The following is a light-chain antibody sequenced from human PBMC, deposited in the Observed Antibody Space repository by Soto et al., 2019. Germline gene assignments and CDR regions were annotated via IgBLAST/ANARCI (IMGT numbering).Light chain of an antibody. CDR1: QSVLYNSNNKNY. CDR3: PQYYSNPS. Sequence: DIVMTQSPDSLAVSLGERATINCKSSQSVLYNSNNKNYLAWYQQKPGQPPKLLIYWTSTRESGVPERFSGSGSVTDFTLTINSLQAEDVAVYYCPQYYSNPSFGQGTKLEIK. V-gene: IGKV4-1*01. CDR2: WTS. J-gene: IGKJ2*01.